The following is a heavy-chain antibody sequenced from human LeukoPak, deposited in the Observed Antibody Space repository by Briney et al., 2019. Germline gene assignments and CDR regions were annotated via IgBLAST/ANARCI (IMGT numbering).Heavy chain of an antibody. D-gene: IGHD1-26*01. Sequence: GASVKVSCKASGYTFTHYAIHWVRQAPGQRLEWMGWINVGNTNTKYSQEFQGRVTMTRDMSTSTDYMELSSLRSEDTAVYYCARDNSVGDYAWWFDPWGQGTLVTVSS. CDR1: GYTFTHYA. V-gene: IGHV1-3*03. CDR3: ARDNSVGDYAWWFDP. J-gene: IGHJ5*02. CDR2: INVGNTNT.